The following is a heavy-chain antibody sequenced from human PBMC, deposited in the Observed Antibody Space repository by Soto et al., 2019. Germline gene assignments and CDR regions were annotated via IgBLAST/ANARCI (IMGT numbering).Heavy chain of an antibody. J-gene: IGHJ4*02. CDR3: ARDPPCSGGSCFRSDVHIY. V-gene: IGHV3-21*01. CDR1: GFSISNYD. CDR2: ISISSSYI. D-gene: IGHD2-15*01. Sequence: GGSLRLSCAASGFSISNYDLKWVRQAPGKGLEWVSSISISSSYIYYADSVKGRFTISRDNAKNSLYLQMNSLRVEDTAVYYCARDPPCSGGSCFRSDVHIYWAQGTLVTVSS.